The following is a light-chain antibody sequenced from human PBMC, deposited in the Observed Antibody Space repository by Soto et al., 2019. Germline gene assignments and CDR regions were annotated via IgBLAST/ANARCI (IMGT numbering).Light chain of an antibody. Sequence: QSALTQPTYASGSPGQSVTISSTGTSSDVGGYHYVSWYQQHPGKAPQLMLYEPSKRPPRIPDRFSGSRCGNTASLTVSGFQAEDEADYYCSSYAGRKELAVYVFGTATKVTVL. CDR3: SSYAGRKELAVYV. J-gene: IGLJ1*01. V-gene: IGLV2-8*01. CDR2: EPS. CDR1: SSDVGGYHY.